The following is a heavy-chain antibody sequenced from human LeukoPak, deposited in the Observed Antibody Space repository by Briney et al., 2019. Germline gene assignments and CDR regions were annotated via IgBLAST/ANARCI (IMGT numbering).Heavy chain of an antibody. CDR3: ARESNGWYTHFDY. J-gene: IGHJ4*02. CDR1: GFTFSTYA. D-gene: IGHD6-19*01. V-gene: IGHV3-23*01. CDR2: VRGSGSDT. Sequence: GGSLRLSCAASGFTFSTYAMTWVRQTPGKGPEWVSAVRGSGSDTYYADSVKGRFTISRDNAKNPLYLQMDSLRAEDTAVYYCARESNGWYTHFDYWGQGTLVTVSS.